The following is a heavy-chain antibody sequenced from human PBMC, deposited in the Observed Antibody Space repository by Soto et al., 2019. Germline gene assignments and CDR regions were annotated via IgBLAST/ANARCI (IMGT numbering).Heavy chain of an antibody. J-gene: IGHJ6*03. CDR2: IYYSGST. V-gene: IGHV4-59*08. CDR3: ATLGYDFYYMDV. D-gene: IGHD5-12*01. Sequence: SETLSLTCTVSGGSISSYYWGWVRQPPGKGLGWMGYIYYSGSTNYNPSLTSRVTISVDTSKNQFSLKLSSVTAADTAVYYCATLGYDFYYMDVWGKGTTVNVSS. CDR1: GGSISSYY.